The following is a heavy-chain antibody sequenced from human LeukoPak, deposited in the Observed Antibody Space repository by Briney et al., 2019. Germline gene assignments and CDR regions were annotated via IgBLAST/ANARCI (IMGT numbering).Heavy chain of an antibody. J-gene: IGHJ5*02. CDR3: ARVTFYGSGSYQVWFEP. Sequence: SETLSLTCTVSGGSINTNYWSWIRQPPGKELEWIAYIFYSGTTTYNPSLKSRVSISVDTSKNQFSLKLSSVTAADTAVYYCARVTFYGSGSYQVWFEPWGQGTLVIVSS. D-gene: IGHD3-10*01. CDR1: GGSINTNY. CDR2: IFYSGTT. V-gene: IGHV4-59*08.